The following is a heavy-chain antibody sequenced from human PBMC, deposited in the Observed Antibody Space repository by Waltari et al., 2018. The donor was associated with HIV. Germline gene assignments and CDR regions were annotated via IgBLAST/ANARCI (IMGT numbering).Heavy chain of an antibody. CDR1: KYNFASYG. V-gene: IGHV1-3*04. CDR3: ARELRFDIVFDY. CDR2: INTGDGST. Sequence: QVQLVQSGAEMRKPGASVKVSCTASKYNFASYGIHWLRQAPGQRLEWMGWINTGDGSTKYSRKFQGRVTITRDTSASTAYMQLSSLRSEDTAIYYCARELRFDIVFDYWGQGTLVTVSS. J-gene: IGHJ4*02. D-gene: IGHD5-12*01.